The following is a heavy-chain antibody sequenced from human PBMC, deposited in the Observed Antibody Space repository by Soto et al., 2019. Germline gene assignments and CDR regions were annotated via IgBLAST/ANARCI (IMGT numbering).Heavy chain of an antibody. CDR3: AHIKGDGDYYDSSGYYNWFDP. J-gene: IGHJ5*02. CDR2: IYWNDDK. Sequence: SGPTLVNPTQTLTLTCTFSGFSLSTSGVGVGWIRQPPGKALEWLALIYWNDDKRYSPSLKSRLTITKDTSKNQVVLTMTNMDPVDTATYYCAHIKGDGDYYDSSGYYNWFDPWGQGTLVTVSS. CDR1: GFSLSTSGVG. D-gene: IGHD3-22*01. V-gene: IGHV2-5*01.